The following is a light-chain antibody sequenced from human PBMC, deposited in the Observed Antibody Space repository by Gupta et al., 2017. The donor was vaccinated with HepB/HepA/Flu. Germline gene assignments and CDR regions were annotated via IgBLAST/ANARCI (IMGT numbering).Light chain of an antibody. CDR2: GTS. CDR3: QSYDSSLVV. J-gene: IGLJ2*01. Sequence: QSVLTQPPSVSGAPGQRVTIYCTGSSSNIGAGYDVHWYQQLPGTAPKLLIYGTSNRPSGVPDRFSGSKSGTSASLAITGLQAEDEADYYCQSYDSSLVVFGGGTKLTVL. V-gene: IGLV1-40*01. CDR1: SSNIGAGYD.